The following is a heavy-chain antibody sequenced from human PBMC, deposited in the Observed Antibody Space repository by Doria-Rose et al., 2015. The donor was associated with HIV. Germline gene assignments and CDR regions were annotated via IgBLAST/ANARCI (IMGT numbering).Heavy chain of an antibody. V-gene: IGHV1-69*02. CDR2: IIPVLGIR. Sequence: APGQGLEWMGRIIPVLGIRNYAQKFQGRVTITADESTSTAYIELSNLRSEDTAGYYCATTWSGYYLDYWGQGTLVTVSS. CDR3: ATTWSGYYLDY. D-gene: IGHD3-3*01. J-gene: IGHJ4*02.